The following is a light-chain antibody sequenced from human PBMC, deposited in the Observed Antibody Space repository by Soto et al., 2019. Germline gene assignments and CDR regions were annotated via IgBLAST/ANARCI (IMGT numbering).Light chain of an antibody. J-gene: IGKJ3*01. CDR3: QLYSSSPFT. CDR1: QSVNSNF. Sequence: EIVLTQSPGTLSLAPGERATLSCRASQSVNSNFLGWYQQKPGQPPRLLIYGASSRASGIPDRFSGSGSGTDFTLIISRLEPEDFAVYYCQLYSSSPFTFGPGTKVD. V-gene: IGKV3-20*01. CDR2: GAS.